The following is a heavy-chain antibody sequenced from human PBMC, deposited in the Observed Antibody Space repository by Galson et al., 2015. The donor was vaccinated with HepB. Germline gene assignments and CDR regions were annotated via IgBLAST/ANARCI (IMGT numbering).Heavy chain of an antibody. CDR2: IDPSDSYT. CDR3: VRQARDYGMDV. CDR1: GYSFTTSW. Sequence: QSGAEVKKPGESLRISCKGSGYSFTTSWITWVRQQPGKGLEWMGRIDPSDSYTNYRPSFRGHVTISVDKSRRTAYLQWNSLKASDTAMYFCVRQARDYGMDVWGQGTTVTVSS. J-gene: IGHJ6*02. V-gene: IGHV5-10-1*01.